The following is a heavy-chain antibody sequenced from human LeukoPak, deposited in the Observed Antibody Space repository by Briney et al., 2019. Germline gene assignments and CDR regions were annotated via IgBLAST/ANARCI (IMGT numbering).Heavy chain of an antibody. CDR2: LYHSGST. CDR1: GYSISSGYY. CDR3: AGSGTGLLRYYFDY. D-gene: IGHD3-22*01. V-gene: IGHV4-38-2*01. Sequence: SETLSLTCAVSGYSISSGYYWGWIRQPPGRGLEWIGSLYHSGSTYYNPSLKSRVTISVDTSKNQFSLRLTSVTAADTAVYYCAGSGTGLLRYYFDYWGQGTLITVSS. J-gene: IGHJ4*02.